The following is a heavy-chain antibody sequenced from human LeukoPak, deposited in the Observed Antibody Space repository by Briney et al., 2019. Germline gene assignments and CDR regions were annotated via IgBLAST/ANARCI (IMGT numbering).Heavy chain of an antibody. CDR2: ISYDGSNK. J-gene: IGHJ4*02. CDR1: GFTFSSYG. V-gene: IGHV3-30*18. D-gene: IGHD5-12*01. Sequence: PGRSLRLSCAASGFTFSSYGMHWVRQAPGKGLEWVAVISYDGSNKYYADSVKGRFTISRDNSKNTLYPQMNSLRAEDTAVYYCAKAKGSVKATYYFDYWGQGTLVTVSS. CDR3: AKAKGSVKATYYFDY.